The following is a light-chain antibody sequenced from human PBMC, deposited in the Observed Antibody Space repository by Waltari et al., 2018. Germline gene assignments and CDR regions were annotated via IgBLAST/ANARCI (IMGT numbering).Light chain of an antibody. CDR3: AAWDDSLSGVV. CDR2: RNN. J-gene: IGLJ2*01. CDR1: SSNIGSNY. Sequence: QSVLTQPPSASGTPGPRVTISCSGSSSNIGSNYVYWYQQLPGTAPKLLIYRNNPRPAGVPDLCSGSKSGTAASLAISGLRSEDEADYYCAAWDDSLSGVVFGGGTKLTIL. V-gene: IGLV1-47*01.